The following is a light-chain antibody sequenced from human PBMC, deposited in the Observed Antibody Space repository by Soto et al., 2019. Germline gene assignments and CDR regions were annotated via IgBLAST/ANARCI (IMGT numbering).Light chain of an antibody. CDR1: GSDLGDHRF. J-gene: IGLJ2*01. CDR3: TSYTTKNTVV. CDR2: EVY. V-gene: IGLV2-14*01. Sequence: QSVLTQPASVSGSPGRSVTISCTATGSDLGDHRFVSWYQHHPDKAPKLIIYEVYSRPSEISIRFSGSKSGNTASLTISGLQAEDEADYYCTSYTTKNTVVFGGGTKVTVL.